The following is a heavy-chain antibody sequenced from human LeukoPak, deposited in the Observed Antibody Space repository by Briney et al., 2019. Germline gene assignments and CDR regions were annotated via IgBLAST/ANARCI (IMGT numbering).Heavy chain of an antibody. CDR3: ARGGLLRYFDWTPSGAFDI. CDR1: GGSISSGGYS. V-gene: IGHV4-30-2*01. Sequence: SQTLSLTCAVSGGSISSGGYSWSWIRQPPGKGLEWIGYIYHSGSTYYNPSLKSRVTISVDRSKNQFSLKLSSVTAADTAVYYCARGGLLRYFDWTPSGAFDIWGQGTMVTVSS. CDR2: IYHSGST. D-gene: IGHD3-9*01. J-gene: IGHJ3*02.